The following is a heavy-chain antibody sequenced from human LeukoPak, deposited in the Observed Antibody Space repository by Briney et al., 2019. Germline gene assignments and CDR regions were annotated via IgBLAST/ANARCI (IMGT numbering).Heavy chain of an antibody. CDR1: GYTFSNYG. CDR2: TSYNGNT. CDR3: ARHSGSGWQALGY. J-gene: IGHJ4*02. D-gene: IGHD6-19*01. V-gene: IGHV1-18*04. Sequence: ASVKVSCKASGYTFSNYGISWVRQAPGLGLEWMGWTSYNGNTNYAQKFQDRVTMTTDTSTTAAYMELRSLESDDTAVYYCARHSGSGWQALGYWGQGTLVTVSS.